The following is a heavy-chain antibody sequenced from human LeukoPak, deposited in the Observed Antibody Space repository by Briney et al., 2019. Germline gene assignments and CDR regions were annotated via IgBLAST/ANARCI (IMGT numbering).Heavy chain of an antibody. V-gene: IGHV4-61*01. CDR1: GGSVSSGSYY. Sequence: SETLSPTCTVSGGSVSSGSYYWSWIRQPPGKGLEWIGNIFYSGSTNYNPSLKSRVTISLDTSKNQFSLKLSSVTAADTAVYYCARELCSGGSCGKFDYWGQGTLVTVSS. CDR2: IFYSGST. CDR3: ARELCSGGSCGKFDY. J-gene: IGHJ4*02. D-gene: IGHD2-15*01.